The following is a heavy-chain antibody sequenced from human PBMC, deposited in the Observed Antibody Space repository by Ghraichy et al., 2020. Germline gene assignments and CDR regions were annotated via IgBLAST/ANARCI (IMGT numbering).Heavy chain of an antibody. D-gene: IGHD1-26*01. CDR1: GFNFKNYA. J-gene: IGHJ4*02. CDR2: ISGSGDAT. CDR3: ARRSGSYYDFDY. Sequence: LNISCAASGFNFKNYAMSWVRQAPGKGLEWVSVISGSGDATYYADSVKGRFTISRDNSNNTLYLQMNGLRAEDTAVYYCARRSGSYYDFDYWGQGNLVTVSS. V-gene: IGHV3-23*01.